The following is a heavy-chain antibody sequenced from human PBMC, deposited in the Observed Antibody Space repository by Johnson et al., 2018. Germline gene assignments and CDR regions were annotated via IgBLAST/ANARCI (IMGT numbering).Heavy chain of an antibody. V-gene: IGHV3-33*01. D-gene: IGHD2/OR15-2a*01. Sequence: VQLVETGGGVVQPGRSLRLSCVASGFTFSSYGMHWVRQAPGKGLEWVAVIWYDGSNKDYADSVKGRFTISRDNSKNTLFLQMNSLRAEDTAVYYCARDSRGMDVWGQGTTVTVSS. CDR1: GFTFSSYG. CDR2: IWYDGSNK. J-gene: IGHJ6*02. CDR3: ARDSRGMDV.